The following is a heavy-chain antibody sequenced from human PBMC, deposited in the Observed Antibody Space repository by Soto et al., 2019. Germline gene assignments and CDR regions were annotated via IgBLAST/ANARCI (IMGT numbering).Heavy chain of an antibody. D-gene: IGHD2-2*01. V-gene: IGHV1-18*01. J-gene: IGHJ6*02. CDR3: ARIADCSLTTCSFPSRFHIRGYYYYYGMDV. Sequence: QVRLVQSAAEVKKPGASVKVSCKASGYTFTSYGISWVRQAPGQGLEWMGWISGYNGNTNLAQKLQGRVTMTTDTPTSTAFMELRSLSSDDTAVYYWARIADCSLTTCSFPSRFHIRGYYYYYGMDVWGQGTTVTFSS. CDR1: GYTFTSYG. CDR2: ISGYNGNT.